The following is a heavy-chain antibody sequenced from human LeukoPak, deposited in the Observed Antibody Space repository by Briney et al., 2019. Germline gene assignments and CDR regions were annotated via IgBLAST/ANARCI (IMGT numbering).Heavy chain of an antibody. D-gene: IGHD3-10*01. V-gene: IGHV1-2*02. CDR1: GYTFTVYY. CDR3: ASSLRARGVSLYYYYYMDV. Sequence: ASVKVSCKASGYTFTVYYMHWVRQAPGQGREWMGWINPNSGGTNYAQKFQGRVTMTRDTSISTAYMELSRLRSDDTAVYYCASSLRARGVSLYYYYYMDVWGKGTTVTISS. J-gene: IGHJ6*03. CDR2: INPNSGGT.